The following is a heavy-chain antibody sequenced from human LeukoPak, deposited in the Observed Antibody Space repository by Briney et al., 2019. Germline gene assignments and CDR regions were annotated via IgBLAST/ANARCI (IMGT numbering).Heavy chain of an antibody. Sequence: GGSLRLSRADSGFTFDDYGMSWVRQAPGKGLEWVSGINWNGGSTGYADSVKGRFTISRDNAKNSLYLQMNSLRAEDTALYYCARLRGVGATRGGFDYWGQGTLVTVSS. CDR3: ARLRGVGATRGGFDY. CDR2: INWNGGST. D-gene: IGHD1-26*01. J-gene: IGHJ4*02. CDR1: GFTFDDYG. V-gene: IGHV3-20*04.